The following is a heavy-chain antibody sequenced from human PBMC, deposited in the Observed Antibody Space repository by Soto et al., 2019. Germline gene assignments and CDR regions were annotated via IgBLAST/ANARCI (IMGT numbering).Heavy chain of an antibody. V-gene: IGHV4-61*01. Sequence: PETMSLACTVYGGSVSSGSYYWSWIREPPGKGQEWIGYISYSGSTNYNSSLKSRVTISKNTSENQFSLKLSSVTAADTAVEYCARYSTGGTGFDVWGQGTLVTVSS. D-gene: IGHD4-4*01. J-gene: IGHJ4*02. CDR1: GGSVSSGSYY. CDR3: ARYSTGGTGFDV. CDR2: ISYSGST.